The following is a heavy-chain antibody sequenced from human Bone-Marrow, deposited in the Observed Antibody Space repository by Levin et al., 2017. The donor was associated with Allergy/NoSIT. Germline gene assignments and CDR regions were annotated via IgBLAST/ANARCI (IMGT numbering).Heavy chain of an antibody. CDR3: AHRHQERSGREFDP. CDR1: GFSLSTSGVG. Sequence: VSGPTLVKPTQTLTLTCTFSGFSLSTSGVGVGWIRQPPGKALEWLALIYWNDDKRYSPSLKSRLTITKDTSKNQVVLTMTNMDPVDTATYYCAHRHQERSGREFDPWGQGTLVTVSS. J-gene: IGHJ5*02. CDR2: IYWNDDK. D-gene: IGHD2-15*01. V-gene: IGHV2-5*01.